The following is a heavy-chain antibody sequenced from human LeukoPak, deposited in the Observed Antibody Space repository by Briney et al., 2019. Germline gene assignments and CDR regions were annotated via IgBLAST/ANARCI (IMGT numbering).Heavy chain of an antibody. Sequence: PGGSLSLSCAASGFTFSGYEMNWVRQAPGKGLEWVSYIGSSGKTISYSDSSHADSVKGRFTISRDNAKNSLYLQMNTLRDEDTAVYYCAREYSGVFDYWGQGTLVTVSS. D-gene: IGHD5-12*01. J-gene: IGHJ4*02. V-gene: IGHV3-48*03. CDR1: GFTFSGYE. CDR3: AREYSGVFDY. CDR2: IGSSGKTI.